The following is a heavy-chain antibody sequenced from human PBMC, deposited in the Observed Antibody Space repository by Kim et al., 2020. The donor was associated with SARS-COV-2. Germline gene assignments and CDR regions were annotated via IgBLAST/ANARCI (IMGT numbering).Heavy chain of an antibody. V-gene: IGHV1-69*13. D-gene: IGHD3-9*01. Sequence: SVKVSCKASGGTFSSYAISWVRQAPGQGLEWMGGIIPIFGTANYAQKFQGRVTITADESTSTAYMELSSLRSEDTAVYYCARDLLYYDILTPPPDWGQGTLVTVSS. J-gene: IGHJ4*02. CDR1: GGTFSSYA. CDR2: IIPIFGTA. CDR3: ARDLLYYDILTPPPD.